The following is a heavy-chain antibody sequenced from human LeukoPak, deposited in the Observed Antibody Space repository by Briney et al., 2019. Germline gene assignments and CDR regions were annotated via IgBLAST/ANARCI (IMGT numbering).Heavy chain of an antibody. J-gene: IGHJ5*02. Sequence: SETLSLTCTVSGGSISSYYRSWIRQPPGKGLEWIGYIYYSGSTNYNPSLKGRVTISVDTSKNQFSLKLSSVTAADTAVYYCARTENYYDSSGYYNWFDPWGQGTLVTVSS. CDR1: GGSISSYY. CDR2: IYYSGST. V-gene: IGHV4-59*01. CDR3: ARTENYYDSSGYYNWFDP. D-gene: IGHD3-22*01.